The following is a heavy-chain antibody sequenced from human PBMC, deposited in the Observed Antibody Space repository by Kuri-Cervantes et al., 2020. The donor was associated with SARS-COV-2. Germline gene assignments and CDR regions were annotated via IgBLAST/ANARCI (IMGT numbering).Heavy chain of an antibody. V-gene: IGHV4-34*01. J-gene: IGHJ4*02. Sequence: SETLSLTCTVSGGSISSYYWSWIRQPPGKGLEWIGEINHSGSTNYNPSLKSRVTISVDTSKNQFSLKLSSVTAADTAVYYCARVSSGWSYRLLDYWGQGTLVTVSS. CDR1: GGSISSYY. CDR3: ARVSSGWSYRLLDY. D-gene: IGHD6-19*01. CDR2: INHSGST.